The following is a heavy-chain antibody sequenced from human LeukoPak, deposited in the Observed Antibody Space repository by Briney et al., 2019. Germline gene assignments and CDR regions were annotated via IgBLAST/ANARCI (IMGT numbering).Heavy chain of an antibody. V-gene: IGHV4-39*01. CDR2: IYYSGST. CDR3: ARHGGCTNGVCYTGVGAFDI. D-gene: IGHD2-8*01. J-gene: IGHJ3*02. Sequence: SETLSLTCTVSGGSISSSSYYWGWIRQATGKGLEWIGSIYYSGSTYYNPSLKSRVTISVDTSKNQFSLKLSSVTAADTAVYYCARHGGCTNGVCYTGVGAFDIWGQGTMVTVSS. CDR1: GGSISSSSYY.